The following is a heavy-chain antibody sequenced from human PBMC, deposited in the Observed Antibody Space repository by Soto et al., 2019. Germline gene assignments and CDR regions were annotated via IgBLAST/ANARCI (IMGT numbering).Heavy chain of an antibody. V-gene: IGHV3-21*01. J-gene: IGHJ4*02. CDR1: GFTFSSYT. CDR3: ARGSHSTTWYGGQFDY. D-gene: IGHD6-13*01. CDR2: VSSSSTYI. Sequence: EVQLVDSGGGLVKPGGSLRLSCVASGFTFSSYTMNWVRQAPGKGLEWVSSVSSSSTYIYYADSVKGRFTISRDNAKNSLYLQMNSLRAEDTAIYYCARGSHSTTWYGGQFDYWGQGTLVTVSS.